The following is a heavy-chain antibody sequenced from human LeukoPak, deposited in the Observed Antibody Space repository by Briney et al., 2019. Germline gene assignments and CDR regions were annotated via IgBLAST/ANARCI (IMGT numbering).Heavy chain of an antibody. CDR3: ARDPIYCSSTSCPSSD. CDR2: IYTSGST. CDR1: GGSISSYY. V-gene: IGHV4-4*07. Sequence: SETLSLTCTVSGGSISSYYWSWIRQPAGKGPEWIGRIYTSGSTNYNPSLKSRVTMSVDTSKNQFSLKLSSVTAADTAVYYCARDPIYCSSTSCPSSDWGQGTLVTVSS. D-gene: IGHD2-2*01. J-gene: IGHJ4*02.